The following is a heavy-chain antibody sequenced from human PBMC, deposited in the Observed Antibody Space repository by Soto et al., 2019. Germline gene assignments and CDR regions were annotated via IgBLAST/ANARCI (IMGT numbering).Heavy chain of an antibody. V-gene: IGHV1-58*01. Sequence: ASAKVSCKASGFTFTSSAVQWVRQARGQRLEWIGWIVVGSGNTNYAQKFQERVTITRDMSTSTAYMELSSLRSEDTAVYYCAAAGYSSGWYVDYWGQGTLVTVSS. CDR3: AAAGYSSGWYVDY. D-gene: IGHD6-19*01. CDR2: IVVGSGNT. CDR1: GFTFTSSA. J-gene: IGHJ4*02.